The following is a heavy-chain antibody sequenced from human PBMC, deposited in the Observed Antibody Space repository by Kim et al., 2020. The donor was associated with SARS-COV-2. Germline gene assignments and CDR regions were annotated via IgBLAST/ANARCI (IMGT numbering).Heavy chain of an antibody. Sequence: GGSLRLSCAGYGFNFDDSPLSWFRQAPGKGLEWLGFIRSRGFGATTQYAASVKGRFTISRDYSKSVAYLQMDSLETEDTAVYYCAREDCTGGMCNASPWGQGVLVTVSS. CDR3: AREDCTGGMCNASP. D-gene: IGHD2-8*02. V-gene: IGHV3-49*03. CDR2: IRSRGFGATT. J-gene: IGHJ5*02. CDR1: GFNFDDSP.